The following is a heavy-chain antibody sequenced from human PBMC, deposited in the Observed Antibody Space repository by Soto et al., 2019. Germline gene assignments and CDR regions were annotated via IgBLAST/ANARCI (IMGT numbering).Heavy chain of an antibody. J-gene: IGHJ3*02. D-gene: IGHD3-10*01. CDR3: ARGVLRGGVPFDI. Sequence: QVQLVESGGGLVKPGGSLRLSCAASGFTFGDYYMSWIRQAPGKGLEWVSYISSSSSYTNYADSVKGRFTISRDNAKNSLYLQMNSLRAEDTAVYYCARGVLRGGVPFDIWGQGTMVTVSS. CDR2: ISSSSSYT. V-gene: IGHV3-11*06. CDR1: GFTFGDYY.